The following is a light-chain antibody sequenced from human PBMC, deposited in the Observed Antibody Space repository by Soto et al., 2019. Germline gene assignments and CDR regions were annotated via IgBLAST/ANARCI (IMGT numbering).Light chain of an antibody. Sequence: QSALTQPRSVSGSPGQSVTISCTGTSSDVGGYNCVSWYQQHPGKAPKLMIYDVSKRPSGVPDRFSGSKSGNTASLTISGLQAEDEADYYCCSYAGSYTVVFGGGTQLTVL. CDR3: CSYAGSYTVV. V-gene: IGLV2-11*01. CDR1: SSDVGGYNC. J-gene: IGLJ2*01. CDR2: DVS.